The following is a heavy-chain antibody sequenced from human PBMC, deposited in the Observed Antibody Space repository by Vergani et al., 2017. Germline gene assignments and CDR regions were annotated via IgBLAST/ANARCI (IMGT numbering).Heavy chain of an antibody. CDR2: IIPIFGTA. CDR1: GGTFSSYA. CDR3: ACRYYYDSSGYSRGYYYGMDV. J-gene: IGHJ6*02. D-gene: IGHD3-22*01. Sequence: QVQLVQSGAEVKKPGSSVKVSCKASGGTFSSYAISWVRQAPGQGLEWMGVIIPIFGTANYAQKFQGRVTITADESTSTAYMELSSLGSEDTAVYYCACRYYYDSSGYSRGYYYGMDVWGQGTTVTVSS. V-gene: IGHV1-69*01.